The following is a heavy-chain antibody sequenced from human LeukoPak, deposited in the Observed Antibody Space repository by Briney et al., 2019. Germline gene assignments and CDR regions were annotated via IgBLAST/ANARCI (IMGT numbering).Heavy chain of an antibody. CDR2: ISGNGDKT. CDR1: GYIFTNYG. Sequence: ASVKVSCKASGYIFTNYGISWVRRAPGQGLEWMGWISGNGDKTDYAKNFQGRVTMTRDTSTSTAYMESRSLRSDDTALYYCARDIDWTFEYWGQGTLVTVSS. J-gene: IGHJ4*02. CDR3: ARDIDWTFEY. V-gene: IGHV1-18*01. D-gene: IGHD1-1*01.